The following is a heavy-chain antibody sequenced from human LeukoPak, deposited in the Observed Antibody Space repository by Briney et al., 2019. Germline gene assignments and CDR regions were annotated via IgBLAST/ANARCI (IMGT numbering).Heavy chain of an antibody. V-gene: IGHV4-4*07. CDR1: GGSISSYY. J-gene: IGHJ4*02. D-gene: IGHD6-13*01. Sequence: SETLSLTCTVSGGSISSYYWNWIRQSAGRGLEWIGRFYTGGSTNYNPSLRGRVTISLDTSKNQFSLRLTSVTAADTAVYYCARVPAAGTGPDYWGQGTLVTVSS. CDR2: FYTGGST. CDR3: ARVPAAGTGPDY.